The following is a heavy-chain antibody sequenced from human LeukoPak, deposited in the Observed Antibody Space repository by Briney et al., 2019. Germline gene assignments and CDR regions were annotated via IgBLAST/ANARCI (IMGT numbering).Heavy chain of an antibody. CDR2: ISGDGGST. V-gene: IGHV3-43*02. D-gene: IGHD2-15*01. CDR1: GFTFYDYA. CDR3: ANLVVVAATSHAFDI. J-gene: IGHJ3*02. Sequence: QPAGTLCFTCAASGFTFYDYAWPWLGHAPGKGLEGISLISGDGGSTYYADSVKGRFTISRDNSKNYLYLQMNSLRTEDTALYYCANLVVVAATSHAFDIWGQGTMVTVSS.